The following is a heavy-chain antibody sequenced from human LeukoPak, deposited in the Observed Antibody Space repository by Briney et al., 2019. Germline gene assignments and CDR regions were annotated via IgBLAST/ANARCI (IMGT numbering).Heavy chain of an antibody. CDR1: GFTFSNYW. J-gene: IGHJ6*04. V-gene: IGHV3-7*01. CDR2: INEDGSGK. Sequence: GGSLRLSCVFSGFTFSNYWRKWVGQAQGKGLEWVASINEDGSGKYSMDSVKDRVTISRDNAKNSLDLQINSLTVEDTAIYYCVRDDGDVWGKGTTVTVSS. CDR3: VRDDGDV.